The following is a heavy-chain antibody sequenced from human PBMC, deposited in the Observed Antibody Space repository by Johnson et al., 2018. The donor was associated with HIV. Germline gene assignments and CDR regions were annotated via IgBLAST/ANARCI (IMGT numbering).Heavy chain of an antibody. V-gene: IGHV3-30*19. CDR1: GFTFSNNA. D-gene: IGHD1-26*01. CDR3: ARGRASWELYDAFEI. J-gene: IGHJ3*02. Sequence: QVQLVESGGGVVQPGRSLRLSCAASGFTFSNNAIHWVRQAPGKGLEWVAVISYDGTNTYYADSVRGRFTISRDNSRNTLYLQMSSLRAGDTAVYYCARGRASWELYDAFEIWGQGTMVTVSS. CDR2: ISYDGTNT.